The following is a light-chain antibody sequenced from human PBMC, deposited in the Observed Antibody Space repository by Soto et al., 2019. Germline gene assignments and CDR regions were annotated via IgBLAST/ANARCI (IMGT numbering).Light chain of an antibody. CDR3: QQYNNWPPGT. Sequence: EIVLTQSPDTLSLSPGERATLSCSASQSVRSERLAWYQHKRGQAPRLVIFDASSRATGIPERFSGSGSGTEFTLTISSLQSEDFAVYYCQQYNNWPPGTFGQGTKVDIK. CDR2: DAS. CDR1: QSVRSER. J-gene: IGKJ1*01. V-gene: IGKV3D-15*01.